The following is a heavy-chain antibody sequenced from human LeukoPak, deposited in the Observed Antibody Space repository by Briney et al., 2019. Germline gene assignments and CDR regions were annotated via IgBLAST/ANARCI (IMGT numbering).Heavy chain of an antibody. CDR3: ARDLDGSGSYYAYYFDY. CDR1: GFTFSSYA. V-gene: IGHV3-30-3*01. D-gene: IGHD3-10*01. J-gene: IGHJ4*02. CDR2: ISYDGSNK. Sequence: PGGSLRLSCAASGFTFSSYAMHWVRQAPGKGLEWVAVISYDGSNKYYADSVKGRFTISRDNSKNTLYLQMNSLRAEDTAVYYCARDLDGSGSYYAYYFDYWGQGTLVTVSS.